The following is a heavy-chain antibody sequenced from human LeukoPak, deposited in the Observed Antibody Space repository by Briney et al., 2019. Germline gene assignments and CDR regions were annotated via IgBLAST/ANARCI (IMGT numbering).Heavy chain of an antibody. CDR2: IYSGGST. CDR3: ARDRGSIAALYYMDV. Sequence: GGSLRLSCAASGFTFTDYTINWVRQAPGKGLEWVSVIYSGGSTYYADSVKGRFTISRDNSKNTLYLQMDSLRAEDTAVYYCARDRGSIAALYYMDVWGKGTTVTVSS. J-gene: IGHJ6*03. V-gene: IGHV3-53*01. CDR1: GFTFTDYT. D-gene: IGHD6-6*01.